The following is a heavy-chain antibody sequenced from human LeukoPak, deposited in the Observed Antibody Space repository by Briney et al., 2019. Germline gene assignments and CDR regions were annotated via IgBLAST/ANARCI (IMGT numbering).Heavy chain of an antibody. CDR1: GGSISSYY. Sequence: SETLSLTCTVSGGSISSYYWSWIRQPPGKGLEWIGYIYYSGSTNYNPSLKSRVTISVDTSKNQFSLKLSSVTAADTAVYYCAGASLFVGAMLVDYWGQGTLVTVS. D-gene: IGHD3-16*01. V-gene: IGHV4-59*01. J-gene: IGHJ4*02. CDR2: IYYSGST. CDR3: AGASLFVGAMLVDY.